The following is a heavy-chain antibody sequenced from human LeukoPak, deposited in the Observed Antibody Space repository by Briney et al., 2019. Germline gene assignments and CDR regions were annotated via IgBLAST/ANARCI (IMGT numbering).Heavy chain of an antibody. Sequence: ASVKVSCKASGYTFTSYYMHWVRQAPGQGLEWMGIINPSGGSTSYAQKFQGRVTMTRDTSTSTVYMELSSLRSEDTAVYYCARGRPTTMVRGVIIIITHKPTRNNWFDPWGQGTLVTVSS. V-gene: IGHV1-46*01. J-gene: IGHJ5*02. CDR3: ARGRPTTMVRGVIIIITHKPTRNNWFDP. CDR2: INPSGGST. D-gene: IGHD3-10*01. CDR1: GYTFTSYY.